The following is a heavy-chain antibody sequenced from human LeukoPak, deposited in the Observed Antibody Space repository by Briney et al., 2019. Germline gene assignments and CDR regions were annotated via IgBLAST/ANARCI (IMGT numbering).Heavy chain of an antibody. V-gene: IGHV3-48*01. CDR1: GFTFSSYS. CDR2: ISSSSGTI. J-gene: IGHJ4*02. CDR3: ARTGSYLDY. Sequence: GGSLRLSCAASGFTFSSYSMNWVRQAPGKGLEWVSYISSSSGTIYYADSVKGRFTISGDNAKNSLYLQMNSLRVEDTAVYYCARTGSYLDYWGQGTLVTVSS. D-gene: IGHD3-10*01.